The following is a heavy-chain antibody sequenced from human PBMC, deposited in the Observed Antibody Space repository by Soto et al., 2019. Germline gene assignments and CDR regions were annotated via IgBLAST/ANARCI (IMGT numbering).Heavy chain of an antibody. D-gene: IGHD2-2*01. V-gene: IGHV1-18*01. CDR1: GYTFTNYG. CDR3: ARVIPGAEAWFGP. Sequence: GASVKVSCKASGYTFTNYGVTWVRQAPGQGLEWMGWISAYTDNPNYAQKFQGRVTMTIDTSTTTAYMDLRSLTSDDTAVYYCARVIPGAEAWFGPWGQGTLVTVYS. J-gene: IGHJ5*02. CDR2: ISAYTDNP.